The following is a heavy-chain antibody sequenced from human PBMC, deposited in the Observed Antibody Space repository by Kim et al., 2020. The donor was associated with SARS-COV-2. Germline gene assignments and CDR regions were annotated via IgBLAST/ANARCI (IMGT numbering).Heavy chain of an antibody. Sequence: GGSLRLSCAASGFTFSSYSMNWVRQAPGKGLEWVSSISSSSSYIYYADSVKGRFTISRDNAKNSLYLQMNSLRAEDTAVYYCARERAHNYDFWSGPPYYGMDVWGQGTTVTVSS. CDR3: ARERAHNYDFWSGPPYYGMDV. CDR2: ISSSSSYI. J-gene: IGHJ6*02. V-gene: IGHV3-21*01. D-gene: IGHD3-3*01. CDR1: GFTFSSYS.